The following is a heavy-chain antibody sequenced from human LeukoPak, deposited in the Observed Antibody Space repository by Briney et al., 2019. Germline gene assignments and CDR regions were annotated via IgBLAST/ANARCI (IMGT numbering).Heavy chain of an antibody. D-gene: IGHD3-16*01. Sequence: PGGSLRLSCSASGFTISSYWMHWVRQAPGKGLVWVSRINPAGSVSNHADSVRGRFTISRDTATNTLYLEMHSLRAEDTAVYYCSRDFVGAEDYWGQGTLVTVSS. CDR2: INPAGSVS. V-gene: IGHV3-74*01. J-gene: IGHJ4*02. CDR1: GFTISSYW. CDR3: SRDFVGAEDY.